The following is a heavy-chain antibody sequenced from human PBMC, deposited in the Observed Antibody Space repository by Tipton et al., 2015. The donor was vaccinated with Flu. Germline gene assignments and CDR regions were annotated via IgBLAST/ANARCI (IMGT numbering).Heavy chain of an antibody. J-gene: IGHJ6*02. CDR3: ARSMVGIFGVVEGCHGMDV. V-gene: IGHV4-59*01. CDR1: GGSMSSYY. CDR2: IYYSGFP. Sequence: TLSLTCTVSGGSMSSYYWSWIRQSPGKGLEWIGNIYYSGFPNYDPSLKSRVTISVDMSKNQFSLKLRSVTAADTAVYYCARSMVGIFGVVEGCHGMDVWGQGTAVSVTS. D-gene: IGHD3-3*01.